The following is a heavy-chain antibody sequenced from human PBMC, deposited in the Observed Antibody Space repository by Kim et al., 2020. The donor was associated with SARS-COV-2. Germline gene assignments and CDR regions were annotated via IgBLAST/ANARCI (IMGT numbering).Heavy chain of an antibody. J-gene: IGHJ4*02. V-gene: IGHV1-46*01. CDR3: ARPIEDNYSAREGGFDY. CDR2: INPSGGST. CDR1: GYTFTSYY. Sequence: ASVKVSCKASGYTFTSYYMHWVRQAPGQGLEWMGIINPSGGSTSYAQKFQGRVTMTRDTSTSTVYMELSSLRSEDTAVYYCARPIEDNYSAREGGFDYWGQGTLVTVSS. D-gene: IGHD1-26*01.